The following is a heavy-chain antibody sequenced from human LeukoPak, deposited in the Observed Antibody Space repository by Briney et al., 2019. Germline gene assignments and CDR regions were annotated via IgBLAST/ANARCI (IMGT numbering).Heavy chain of an antibody. CDR3: ARDKPVWFGDDAFDI. CDR2: IKQDGSEK. D-gene: IGHD3-10*01. Sequence: PGGSLRLSCAASGFTFSSYWMSWVRQAPGKGLEWVANIKQDGSEKYYVDSVKGRFTISRDNAKNSLYLQMNSLRAEDTAVYYCARDKPVWFGDDAFDIWGQGTMVTVSS. V-gene: IGHV3-7*01. CDR1: GFTFSSYW. J-gene: IGHJ3*02.